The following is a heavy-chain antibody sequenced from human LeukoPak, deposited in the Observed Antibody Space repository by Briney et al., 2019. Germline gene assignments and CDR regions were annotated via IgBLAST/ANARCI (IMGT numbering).Heavy chain of an antibody. V-gene: IGHV3-11*06. CDR3: ATRRQQLVMNYYGMDV. J-gene: IGHJ6*02. Sequence: PGGSLRLSCAASGFTFSDYYMSWIRQAPGKGLEWVSYISRSSSYTNYADSVKGRFTISRDNAKNSLYLQMNSLRAEDTAVYYCATRRQQLVMNYYGMDVWGQGTTVTVSS. CDR2: ISRSSSYT. D-gene: IGHD6-13*01. CDR1: GFTFSDYY.